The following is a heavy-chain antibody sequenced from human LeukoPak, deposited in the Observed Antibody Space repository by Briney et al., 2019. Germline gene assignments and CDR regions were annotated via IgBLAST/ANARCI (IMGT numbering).Heavy chain of an antibody. CDR2: ISYDGSSK. J-gene: IGHJ4*02. CDR3: ARATYSSSWYCDY. CDR1: GFTFSSYA. V-gene: IGHV3-30*01. Sequence: GSLRLSCAASGFTFSSYAMHWVRQAPGKGLEWVAVISYDGSSKYYADSVKGRFTISRDNSKNTLYLQMNSLRAEDTAVYYCARATYSSSWYCDYWGQGTLVTVSS. D-gene: IGHD6-13*01.